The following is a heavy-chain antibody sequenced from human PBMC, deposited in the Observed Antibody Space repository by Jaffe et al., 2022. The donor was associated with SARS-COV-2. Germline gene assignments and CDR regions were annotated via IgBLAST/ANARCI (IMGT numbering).Heavy chain of an antibody. Sequence: QVQLQESGPGLVKPSETLSLTCTVSGGSISSYYWSWIRQPPGKGLEWIGYIYYSGSTNYNPSLKSRVTISVDTSKNQFSLKLSSVTAADTAVYYCARGGGLAVAGRFDPWGQGTLVTVSS. CDR2: IYYSGST. CDR3: ARGGGLAVAGRFDP. D-gene: IGHD6-19*01. CDR1: GGSISSYY. J-gene: IGHJ5*02. V-gene: IGHV4-59*01.